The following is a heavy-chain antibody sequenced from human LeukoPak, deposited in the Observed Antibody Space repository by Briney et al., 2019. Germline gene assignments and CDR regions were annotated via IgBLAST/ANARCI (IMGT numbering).Heavy chain of an antibody. J-gene: IGHJ4*02. D-gene: IGHD6-13*01. Sequence: GGSLRLSCAASGFTFSSYWMHWVRQAPGKGLVWVSRINSDGSSTSYADSVKGRFTISRDNAKNTLYLQMNSLRAEDTAVYYCARVYSSSWYENQDYWGQGTLVTVSS. CDR3: ARVYSSSWYENQDY. CDR1: GFTFSSYW. CDR2: INSDGSST. V-gene: IGHV3-74*01.